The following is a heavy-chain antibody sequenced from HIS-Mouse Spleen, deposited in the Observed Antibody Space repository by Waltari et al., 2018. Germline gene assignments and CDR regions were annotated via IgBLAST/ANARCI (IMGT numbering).Heavy chain of an antibody. Sequence: QLQLQESGPGLVKPSEPLSLTCPLPGGPISSSSYYLGWIRQPPGKGLEWIGSIYYSGSTYYNPSLKSRVTISVDTSKNQFSLKLSSVTAADTAVYYCAREIPYSSSWYDWYFDLWGRGTLVTVSS. CDR3: AREIPYSSSWYDWYFDL. V-gene: IGHV4-39*07. J-gene: IGHJ2*01. CDR1: GGPISSSSYY. CDR2: IYYSGST. D-gene: IGHD6-13*01.